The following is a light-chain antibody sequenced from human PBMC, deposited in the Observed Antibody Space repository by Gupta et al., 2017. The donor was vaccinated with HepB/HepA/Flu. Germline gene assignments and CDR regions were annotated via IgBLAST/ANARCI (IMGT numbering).Light chain of an antibody. Sequence: QSALTQPASVSGSPGQSITISCTGTSSDIGGYKYVSWYQQHPGNAPKLMIYDVTNRPSGVSNRFSGSKSGNTASLTISGLQAEDEADYYCSSYTSNSTVVFGGGTMVTVL. CDR2: DVT. CDR1: SSDIGGYKY. CDR3: SSYTSNSTVV. J-gene: IGLJ2*01. V-gene: IGLV2-14*03.